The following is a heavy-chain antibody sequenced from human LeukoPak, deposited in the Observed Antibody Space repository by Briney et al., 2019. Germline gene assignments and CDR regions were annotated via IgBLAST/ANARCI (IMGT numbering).Heavy chain of an antibody. V-gene: IGHV3-48*03. D-gene: IGHD3-10*01. CDR2: ISSSGSTI. J-gene: IGHJ6*03. Sequence: TGGSLRLSCAASGFTFSSYEMNWVRQAPGKGLEWVSYISSSGSTIYYADSVKGRFTISRDNAKNSLYLQMNSLRAEDTAVYYCARALAKSYSVIILGGYMDVWGKGTTVTVSS. CDR3: ARALAKSYSVIILGGYMDV. CDR1: GFTFSSYE.